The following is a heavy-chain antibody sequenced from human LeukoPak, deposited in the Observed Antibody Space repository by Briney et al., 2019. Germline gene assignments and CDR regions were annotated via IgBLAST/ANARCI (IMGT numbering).Heavy chain of an antibody. CDR1: GYTLTELS. D-gene: IGHD3-10*01. Sequence: GASVKVSCKVSGYTLTELSIHWVRQAPGKGLEWMGGFDPEDGETIYAQKFQGRVTMTEDTSTDTAYMELSSLRSEDTAVYYCATDAYGSGSYFRSWGQGTLVTVSS. V-gene: IGHV1-24*01. CDR3: ATDAYGSGSYFRS. J-gene: IGHJ4*02. CDR2: FDPEDGET.